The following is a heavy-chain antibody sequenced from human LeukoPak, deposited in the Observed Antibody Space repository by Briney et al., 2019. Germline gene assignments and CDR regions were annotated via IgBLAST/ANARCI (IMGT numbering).Heavy chain of an antibody. J-gene: IGHJ4*02. CDR3: AREFGSGTFD. CDR1: GFIVSNYY. D-gene: IGHD2-2*01. Sequence: AGGSLRLSCAASGFIVSNYYMNWVRQAPGKGLECVSVIYNGGATYYADSVKGRFTISRDNSKNTLYLQVNGLRAEDTAVYFCAREFGSGTFDWGQGTLVTVSS. CDR2: IYNGGAT. V-gene: IGHV3-53*01.